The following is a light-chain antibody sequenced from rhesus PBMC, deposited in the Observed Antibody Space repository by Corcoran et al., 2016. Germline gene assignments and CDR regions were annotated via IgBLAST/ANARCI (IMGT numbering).Light chain of an antibody. CDR2: KAS. Sequence: DIQMTQSPSSLSASVGDRVTITCRASENVNNYLNWYQQKPGNAPKLLIYKASTLQSGVPSRFSGSGSGTDYTFTIRSLQSEDVATYYCQHNYGTPLTFGGGTKVEIK. CDR1: ENVNNY. V-gene: IGKV1-74*01. CDR3: QHNYGTPLT. J-gene: IGKJ4*01.